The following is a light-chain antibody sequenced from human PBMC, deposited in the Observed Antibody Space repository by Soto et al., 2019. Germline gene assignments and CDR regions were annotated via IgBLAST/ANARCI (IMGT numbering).Light chain of an antibody. CDR3: ASWDDSLIGRVV. CDR2: TDN. CDR1: ISNNGSYT. Sequence: QSVLTQPPSASGPPGQMVTISCSGSISNNGSYTVSWYQQLPGTAPKLLIYTDNQRPSGVPDRFSGSKSGTSASLAISGLQSEDEADYYCASWDDSLIGRVVFGGGTKLTVL. J-gene: IGLJ2*01. V-gene: IGLV1-44*01.